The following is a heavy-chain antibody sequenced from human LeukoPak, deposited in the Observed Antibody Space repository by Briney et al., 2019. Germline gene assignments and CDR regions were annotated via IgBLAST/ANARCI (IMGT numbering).Heavy chain of an antibody. V-gene: IGHV1-2*02. D-gene: IGHD3-10*01. CDR1: GYTFTGYY. Sequence: ASVKVSCKASGYTFTGYYMHWVRQAPGQGLEWMGWINPNSGGTNYAQKFQGRVTMTRDTSISTAYMELSSLRSEDTAVYYCARVGGITLVRGVIPGDYYYYYMDVWGKGTTVTVSS. CDR3: ARVGGITLVRGVIPGDYYYYYMDV. J-gene: IGHJ6*03. CDR2: INPNSGGT.